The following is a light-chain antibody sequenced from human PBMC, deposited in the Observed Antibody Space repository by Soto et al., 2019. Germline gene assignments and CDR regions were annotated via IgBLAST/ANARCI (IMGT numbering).Light chain of an antibody. Sequence: EVVLTQSPATLSLSPGERATLSCRASQSVSSYLAWYQQNPGQAPRLLIYDASNRATGIPARFSGSGSGTDCTLTISSLEPEDFAVYYCQQRNNWPPWTFGQGTKVEIK. CDR3: QQRNNWPPWT. CDR2: DAS. V-gene: IGKV3-11*01. J-gene: IGKJ1*01. CDR1: QSVSSY.